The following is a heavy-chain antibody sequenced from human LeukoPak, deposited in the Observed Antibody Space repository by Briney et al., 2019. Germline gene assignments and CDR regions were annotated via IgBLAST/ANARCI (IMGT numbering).Heavy chain of an antibody. D-gene: IGHD3-9*01. Sequence: SETLSLTCAVYGGSFSGYYWSWIRKPPGKGLERIGEINHSRITNYNPSLKSRVTISVDTSKNEFYLTLSSVTAADTAVYYCERGYDILPGYLFDYWGQGTVVTVSS. CDR3: ERGYDILPGYLFDY. J-gene: IGHJ4*02. CDR2: INHSRIT. V-gene: IGHV4-34*01. CDR1: GGSFSGYY.